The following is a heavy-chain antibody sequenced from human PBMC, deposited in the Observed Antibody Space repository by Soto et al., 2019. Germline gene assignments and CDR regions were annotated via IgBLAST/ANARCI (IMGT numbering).Heavy chain of an antibody. Sequence: SVKVSCKASGDTFSTYTITWVRQAPGQGLEWMGGIIPRSGTSNYAQKFQGRVTITADESTSTAYMELSSLRSEHTAVYYCARGYDFWSGYYYPYGMDVWAKGPRSPSP. CDR2: IIPRSGTS. CDR3: ARGYDFWSGYYYPYGMDV. D-gene: IGHD3-3*01. J-gene: IGHJ6*02. V-gene: IGHV1-69*13. CDR1: GDTFSTYT.